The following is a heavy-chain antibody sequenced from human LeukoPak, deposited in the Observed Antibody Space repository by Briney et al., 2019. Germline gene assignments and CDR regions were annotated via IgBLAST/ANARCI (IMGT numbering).Heavy chain of an antibody. D-gene: IGHD1-1*01. CDR1: GGSISSYY. CDR2: IYYSGST. J-gene: IGHJ4*02. V-gene: IGHV4-59*08. CDR3: ARQDPTDWTFDY. Sequence: PSETLSLTCTVSGGSISSYYWNWIRQPPGKGLEWIGFIYYSGSTNYNPSLKSRVIISVDRSKNQFSLKLSSVTAADTALYYCARQDPTDWTFDYWGQGTLVTVSS.